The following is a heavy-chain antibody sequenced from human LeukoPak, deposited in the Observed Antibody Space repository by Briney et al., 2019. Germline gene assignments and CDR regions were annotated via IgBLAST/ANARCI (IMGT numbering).Heavy chain of an antibody. J-gene: IGHJ3*02. CDR1: GFIFNTFG. CDR3: ARVKTTTRRHDGFDI. CDR2: ITSTTTYT. D-gene: IGHD4-11*01. V-gene: IGHV3-21*04. Sequence: PGGSLRLSCSASGFIFNTFGMNWVRQAPGKGLEWVSSITSTTTYTYYADSVKGRFTISRDNSKNTLYLQMNSLRAEDTAVYYCARVKTTTRRHDGFDIWGQGTMVTGSS.